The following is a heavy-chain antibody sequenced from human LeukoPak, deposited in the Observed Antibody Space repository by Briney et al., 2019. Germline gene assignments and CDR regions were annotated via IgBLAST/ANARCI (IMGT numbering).Heavy chain of an antibody. CDR2: ISGSGSST. D-gene: IGHD5-24*01. V-gene: IGHV3-23*01. CDR1: GFTFSTYV. CDR3: AKEMATIRAFDF. Sequence: GGSLRLSCAASGFTFSTYVMSWVRQAPGKGLEWVSVISGSGSSTYYADSVKGRFTISRDNYTLYLQMNSLRAEDTAVYYCAKEMATIRAFDFWGQGTMVTVSS. J-gene: IGHJ3*01.